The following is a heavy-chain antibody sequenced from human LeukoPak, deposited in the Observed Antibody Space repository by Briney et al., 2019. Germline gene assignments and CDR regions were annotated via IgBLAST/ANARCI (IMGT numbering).Heavy chain of an antibody. CDR1: GGSISSYY. CDR3: ARHGSVWFPIDH. CDR2: IYYSGST. D-gene: IGHD6-19*01. J-gene: IGHJ4*02. V-gene: IGHV4-59*08. Sequence: SETLSLTCTVSGGSISSYYWSWIRQPPGKGLGWIGYIYYSGSTNYNPSLKSRVTISVDTSKNQFSLNLTSVTAADTAMYYCARHGSVWFPIDHWGQGALVTVSS.